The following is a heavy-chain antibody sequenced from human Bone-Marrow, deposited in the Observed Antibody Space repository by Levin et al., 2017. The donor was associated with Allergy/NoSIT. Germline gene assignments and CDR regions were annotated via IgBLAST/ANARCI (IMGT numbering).Heavy chain of an antibody. CDR3: AKDQQEYYYDSSGYFVRYRVGYFDY. V-gene: IGHV3-9*01. D-gene: IGHD3-22*01. J-gene: IGHJ4*02. Sequence: GGSLRLSCAASGFTFDDYAMHWVRQAPGKGLEWVSGISWNSGSIGYADSVKGRFTISRDNAKNSLYLQMNSLRAEDTALYYCAKDQQEYYYDSSGYFVRYRVGYFDYWGQGTLVTVSS. CDR1: GFTFDDYA. CDR2: ISWNSGSI.